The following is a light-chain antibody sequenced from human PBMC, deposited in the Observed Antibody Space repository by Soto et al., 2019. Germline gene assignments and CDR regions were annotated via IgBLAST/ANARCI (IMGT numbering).Light chain of an antibody. V-gene: IGKV1-9*01. CDR2: AAS. J-gene: IGKJ5*01. Sequence: IQLTQSPSSLSASLGDRVTLTCRASQGISSYLAWYQQKPGKAPKLLIYAASTLQGGVPSRFSGSGSGTDFTLTITSLQPEDFATYYCQQLKSYPITFGQGTRLEIK. CDR1: QGISSY. CDR3: QQLKSYPIT.